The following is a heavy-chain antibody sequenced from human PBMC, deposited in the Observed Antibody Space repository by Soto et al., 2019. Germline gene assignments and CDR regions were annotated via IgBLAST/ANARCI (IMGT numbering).Heavy chain of an antibody. CDR2: IYFRGTT. V-gene: IGHV4-59*01. CDR1: GGSISSYY. D-gene: IGHD3-22*01. CDR3: ARMNYYDTSGYPFGY. J-gene: IGHJ4*02. Sequence: SETLSLTCTVSGGSISSYYWSWIRQPPGKGLEWIGYIYFRGTTNYNPSLKSRVTMSADTSKNQFSLKLNSVTAADTVVYYCARMNYYDTSGYPFGYWGQGTLVTVS.